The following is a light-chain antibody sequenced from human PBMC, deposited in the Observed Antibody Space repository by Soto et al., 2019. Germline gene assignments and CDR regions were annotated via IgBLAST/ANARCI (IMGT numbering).Light chain of an antibody. CDR1: SSDVGGYNY. CDR3: RSYTSTTFYV. CDR2: EVS. V-gene: IGLV2-14*01. Sequence: QSVLTQPASVSGSPGQSITISCTGTSSDVGGYNYVSWYQQHPGKAPKLMIYEVSNRPSGVSNRFSGTKSGNTAYLTISGLQAEDEDDYYCRSYTSTTFYVFGTGTKVTVL. J-gene: IGLJ1*01.